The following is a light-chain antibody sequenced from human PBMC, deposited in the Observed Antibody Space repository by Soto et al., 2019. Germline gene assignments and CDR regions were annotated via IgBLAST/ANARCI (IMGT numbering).Light chain of an antibody. J-gene: IGLJ1*01. V-gene: IGLV2-14*01. CDR1: ISDVGIYNY. CDR3: SSYTTSSTRV. Sequence: LTQPASVSGSPGQSIAISCTGSISDVGIYNYVSWYQQHPGKVPKLIIYEVSNRPSGVSNRFSGSKSGNTTSLTISGLQAEDEADYYCSSYTTSSTRVFGTRTKVTV. CDR2: EVS.